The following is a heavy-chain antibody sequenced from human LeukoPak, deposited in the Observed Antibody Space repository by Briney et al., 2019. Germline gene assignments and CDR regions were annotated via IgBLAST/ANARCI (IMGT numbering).Heavy chain of an antibody. D-gene: IGHD1-26*01. CDR3: AKTFTPVVGPHYFDY. V-gene: IGHV3-30*02. J-gene: IGHJ4*02. CDR2: IRYDGSNK. Sequence: GGSLRLSCAASGFTFSSYGMHWVRQAPGKGLEWVAFIRYDGSNKYYADSVKDRFTISRDNSKNTLYLQMNSLRAEDTAVYYCAKTFTPVVGPHYFDYWGQGTLVTVSS. CDR1: GFTFSSYG.